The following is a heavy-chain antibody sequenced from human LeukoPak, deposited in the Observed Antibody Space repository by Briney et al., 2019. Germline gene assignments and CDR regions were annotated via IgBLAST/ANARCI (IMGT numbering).Heavy chain of an antibody. CDR3: ARTYYYDSSGYQVGYFDY. CDR1: GYTFTSYG. Sequence: ASVKVSCKDSGYTFTSYGISWVRQAPGQGLEWMGWISAYNGNTNYAQKLQGRVTMTTDTSTSTAYMELRSLRSEDTAVYYCARTYYYDSSGYQVGYFDYWGQGTLVTVSS. CDR2: ISAYNGNT. J-gene: IGHJ4*02. V-gene: IGHV1-18*01. D-gene: IGHD3-22*01.